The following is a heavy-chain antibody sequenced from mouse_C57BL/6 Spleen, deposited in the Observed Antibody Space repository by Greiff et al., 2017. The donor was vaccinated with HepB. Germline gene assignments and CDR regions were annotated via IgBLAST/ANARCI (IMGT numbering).Heavy chain of an antibody. CDR2: ISSGSSTI. J-gene: IGHJ4*01. CDR1: GFTFSDYG. V-gene: IGHV5-17*01. CDR3: ASLYYGNYGYYAMDY. Sequence: EVKLVESGGGLVKPGGSLKLSCAASGFTFSDYGMHWVRQAPEKGLEWVAYISSGSSTIYYADTVKGRFTISRDNAKNTLFLQMTSLRSEDTAMYYCASLYYGNYGYYAMDYWGQGTSVTVSS. D-gene: IGHD2-1*01.